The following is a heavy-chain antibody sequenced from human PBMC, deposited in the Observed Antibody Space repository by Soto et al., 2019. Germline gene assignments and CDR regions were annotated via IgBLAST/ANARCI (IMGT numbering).Heavy chain of an antibody. J-gene: IGHJ2*01. V-gene: IGHV3-33*01. CDR2: IWHDGSNK. Sequence: QVQLVESGGGVVQPGRSLRLSCAASGFTFSNYGMHWVRQVPGKGLEWVAVIWHDGSNKNYADSVKGPFTISRDNSKNTLYLQMNSLRAEDTAVYYCARGADCSGGSCFWGYFDLWGRGTLVTVSS. D-gene: IGHD2-15*01. CDR1: GFTFSNYG. CDR3: ARGADCSGGSCFWGYFDL.